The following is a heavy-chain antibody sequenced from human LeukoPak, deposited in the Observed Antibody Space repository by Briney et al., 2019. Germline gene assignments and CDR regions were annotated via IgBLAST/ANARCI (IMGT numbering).Heavy chain of an antibody. V-gene: IGHV7-4-1*02. J-gene: IGHJ5*02. CDR2: INTNTGNP. D-gene: IGHD5-18*01. CDR1: GYTLTSYA. CDR3: ARGFERRGYSYENWFDP. Sequence: ASVKVSCKASGYTLTSYAMNWVRQAPGQGLEWMGWINTNTGNPTYAQGFTGRFVFSLDTSVSTAYLQISSLKAEDTAVYYCARGFERRGYSYENWFDPWGQGTLVTVSS.